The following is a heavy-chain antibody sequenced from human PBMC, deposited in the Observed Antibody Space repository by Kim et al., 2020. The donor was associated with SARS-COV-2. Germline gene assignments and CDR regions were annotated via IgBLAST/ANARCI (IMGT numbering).Heavy chain of an antibody. J-gene: IGHJ4*02. CDR1: GVTFSSLN. Sequence: GGSLRLSCAASGVTFSSLNIHWVRQAPGKGLEWVALIYYDGIDKYSADSVRGRFTISRDNSKNTLYLQMSGLRVEDTAVYYCTTFEHWGQGTPVTVSS. CDR2: IYYDGIDK. CDR3: TTFEH. V-gene: IGHV3-33*01.